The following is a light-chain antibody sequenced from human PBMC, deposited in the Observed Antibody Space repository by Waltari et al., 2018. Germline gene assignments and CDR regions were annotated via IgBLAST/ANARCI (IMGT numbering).Light chain of an antibody. J-gene: IGLJ2*01. CDR1: SRNGGGSTL. CDR2: DIN. Sequence: QSALTQPASVSGSPGQSITIPCTGTSRNGGGSTLFSCYQQHPGKPPQLIIYDINKRPSGISHRFSGSKSGNTASLTISGLQADDESDYYCCSYAGDSTLIFGGGTKLTVL. V-gene: IGLV2-23*02. CDR3: CSYAGDSTLI.